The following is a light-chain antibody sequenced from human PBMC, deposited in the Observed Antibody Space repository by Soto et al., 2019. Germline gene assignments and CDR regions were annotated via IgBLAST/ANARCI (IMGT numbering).Light chain of an antibody. J-gene: IGKJ1*01. CDR2: DAS. CDR3: QQYNSYSRR. Sequence: NQMTRSPSNLPAYLPDRLPISCRASQSVSSWLAWYQQKPGKAPKLLIYDASSLECGVPSRFSGSGSGTEFTLTISSLQPDEFATYYCQQYNSYSRRFGEGTKVDI. CDR1: QSVSSW. V-gene: IGKV1-5*01.